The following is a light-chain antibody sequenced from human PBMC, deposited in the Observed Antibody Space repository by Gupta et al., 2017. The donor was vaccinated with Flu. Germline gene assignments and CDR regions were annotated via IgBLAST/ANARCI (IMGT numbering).Light chain of an antibody. CDR1: QSVSSSY. V-gene: IGKV3-20*01. Sequence: EIVLTQSPGTLSLSPGERATLSCRASQSVSSSYLAWYQQKPGQAPRLLIYGASSRATGIPQTFSGSGYGQDFTLTISRLEPANFAVYYCQQYGSSPLTFGGGTKVEIK. CDR3: QQYGSSPLT. CDR2: GAS. J-gene: IGKJ4*01.